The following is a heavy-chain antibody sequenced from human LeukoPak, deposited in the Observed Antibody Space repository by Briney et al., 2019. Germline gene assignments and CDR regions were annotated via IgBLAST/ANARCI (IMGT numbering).Heavy chain of an antibody. CDR3: AKQLGYCSDGSCYFPY. V-gene: IGHV3-23*01. CDR2: ISNNGGYT. D-gene: IGHD2-15*01. J-gene: IGHJ4*02. CDR1: GFTFSSFA. Sequence: GGSLRLSCAASGFTFSSFAMTWVRQAPGKGLEWVSAISNNGGYTYYADSVQGRFTISRDNSKSTLCLQMNSLRAEDTAVYYCAKQLGYCSDGSCYFPYWGQGTLVTVSS.